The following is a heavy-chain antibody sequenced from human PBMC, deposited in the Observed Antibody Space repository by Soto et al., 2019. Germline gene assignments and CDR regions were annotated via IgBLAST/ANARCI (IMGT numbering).Heavy chain of an antibody. D-gene: IGHD3-3*01. CDR3: AGWIYFGAAAYDY. CDR2: IYYSGST. V-gene: IGHV4-59*11. Sequence: SETLSLTCSISGGSISTHYWSWIRQSPGKGLEWIGYIYYSGSTNYNPSLKSRVTISVDTSKNQFSLKLSSVTAADTAVYYCAGWIYFGAAAYDYWGQGTLVTVSS. J-gene: IGHJ4*02. CDR1: GGSISTHY.